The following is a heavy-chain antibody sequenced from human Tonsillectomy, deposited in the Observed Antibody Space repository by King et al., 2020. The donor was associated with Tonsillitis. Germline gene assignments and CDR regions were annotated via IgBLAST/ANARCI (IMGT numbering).Heavy chain of an antibody. CDR2: IGSNGGNT. V-gene: IGHV3-64*07. D-gene: IGHD6-25*01. CDR1: GFTLRDYA. Sequence: GQLVQSGGGLVQPGGSLRLSCAASGFTLRDYAMYWVRQAPGKGLEYVSAIGSNGGNTFYADFVEGSFTISRDDSKNTLYLQMGSLRAEDMVVYYCARKGLAASGAYFDYWGQGTLVTVSS. J-gene: IGHJ4*02. CDR3: ARKGLAASGAYFDY.